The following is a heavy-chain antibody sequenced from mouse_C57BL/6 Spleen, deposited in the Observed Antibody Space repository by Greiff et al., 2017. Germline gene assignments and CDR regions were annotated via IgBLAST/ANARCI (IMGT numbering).Heavy chain of an antibody. J-gene: IGHJ3*01. CDR2: ISSGSSTI. CDR3: ARGGQLGRGWFAY. D-gene: IGHD4-1*02. V-gene: IGHV5-17*01. CDR1: GFTFSDYG. Sequence: EVKLVESGGGLVKPGGSLKLSCAASGFTFSDYGMHWVRQAPEKGLEWVAYISSGSSTIYYADTVKGRFTISRDTAKNTLFLQMTSLRSEDTAMYYCARGGQLGRGWFAYWGQGTLVTVSA.